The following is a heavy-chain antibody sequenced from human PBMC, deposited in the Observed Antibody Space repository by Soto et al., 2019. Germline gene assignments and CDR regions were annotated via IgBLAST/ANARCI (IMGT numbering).Heavy chain of an antibody. V-gene: IGHV4-59*08. Sequence: SETLSLTCTVSGGSISSYYWSWIRQPPGKGLEWIGYIYYSGSTNYNPSLKSRVTISVDTSKNQFSLKLSSVTAADTAVYYCARHHRDTAMAYFDYWGQGTLVTVSS. J-gene: IGHJ4*02. D-gene: IGHD5-18*01. CDR2: IYYSGST. CDR1: GGSISSYY. CDR3: ARHHRDTAMAYFDY.